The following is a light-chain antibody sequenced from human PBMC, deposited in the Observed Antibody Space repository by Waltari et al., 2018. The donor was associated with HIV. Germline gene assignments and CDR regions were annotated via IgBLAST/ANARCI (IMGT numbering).Light chain of an antibody. J-gene: IGLJ3*02. Sequence: QSALTQPASVSGSPGQSITISCTGSSSDVGGYNYVSWYQQHPGKAPRLMIYDVSTRPSGVSARFAGSKSGDTASLTISSLQAEDEADYYCESYTSTSVWVFGGGTRLTVL. CDR3: ESYTSTSVWV. V-gene: IGLV2-14*03. CDR1: SSDVGGYNY. CDR2: DVS.